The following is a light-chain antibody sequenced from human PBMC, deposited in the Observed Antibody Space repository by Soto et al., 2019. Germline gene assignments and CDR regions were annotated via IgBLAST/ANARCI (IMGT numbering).Light chain of an antibody. CDR1: QSVSSNS. Sequence: EIVLTQSPGTLSLSPGESATLSCRASQSVSSNSLAWYRRNPGQPPSLLIYGTSTRATDIPRRFSGSGSWTDFTLTITSLEPEDFAVYFCQQYGDSPPTFGQGTKVEVK. CDR2: GTS. V-gene: IGKV3-20*01. J-gene: IGKJ1*01. CDR3: QQYGDSPPT.